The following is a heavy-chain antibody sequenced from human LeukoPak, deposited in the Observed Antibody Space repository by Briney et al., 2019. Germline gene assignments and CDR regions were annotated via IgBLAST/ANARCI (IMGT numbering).Heavy chain of an antibody. V-gene: IGHV4-34*01. CDR3: ARVGYSYSINDWSRTGLGAYPTKYYYYMDV. CDR1: GGSFSDDS. J-gene: IGHJ6*03. Sequence: SESLSLTCAVHGGSFSDDSRTCIRQRPGKGLGWIGEINQSGGTNHNPSLMSRVIMSVETSKNQVSLKVNSVTAADTAVYYCARVGYSYSINDWSRTGLGAYPTKYYYYMDVWGKGTPVTVSS. D-gene: IGHD5-18*01. CDR2: INQSGGT.